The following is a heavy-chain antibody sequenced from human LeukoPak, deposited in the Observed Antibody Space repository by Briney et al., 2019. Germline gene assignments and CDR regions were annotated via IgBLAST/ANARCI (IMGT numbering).Heavy chain of an antibody. CDR3: ARDGDCGGDCYDY. CDR1: GYTFTSYY. Sequence: ASVKVSCKASGYTFTSYYMHWVRQAPGQGLEWMGGIIPIFGTANYAQKFQGRVTITADESASTAYMELSSLRSEDTAVYYCARDGDCGGDCYDYWGQGTLVTVSS. D-gene: IGHD2-21*01. J-gene: IGHJ4*02. CDR2: IIPIFGTA. V-gene: IGHV1-69*13.